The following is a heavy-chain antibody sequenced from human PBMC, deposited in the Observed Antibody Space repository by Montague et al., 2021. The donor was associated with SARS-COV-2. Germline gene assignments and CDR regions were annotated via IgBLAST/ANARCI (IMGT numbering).Heavy chain of an antibody. CDR3: ARDLNVGSNHWFDS. Sequence: SLRLSCAASGFTFSSYAMHWVRQAPGKGLEWVAVISYDGSNKYYADSVKGRFTISRDNSKNTLYLQMNSLRAEDTAVYYCARDLNVGSNHWFDSWGQGTLFTVSS. CDR1: GFTFSSYA. CDR2: ISYDGSNK. J-gene: IGHJ5*01. V-gene: IGHV3-30-3*01. D-gene: IGHD1-26*01.